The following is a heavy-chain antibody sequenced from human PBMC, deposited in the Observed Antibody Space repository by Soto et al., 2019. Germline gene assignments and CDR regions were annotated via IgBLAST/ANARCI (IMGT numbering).Heavy chain of an antibody. CDR1: GFTFSSYG. J-gene: IGHJ4*02. CDR3: SKDKRLYCSGVSCYRHPLDY. Sequence: GGSLRLSCAASGFTFSSYGMHWVRQAPGKGLEWVAVISYDGSNKYYADSVKGRFTISRDNSKNTLYLQMNSLRAEDTAVYYCSKDKRLYCSGVSCYRHPLDYWGQGTLVTVSS. D-gene: IGHD2-15*01. CDR2: ISYDGSNK. V-gene: IGHV3-30*18.